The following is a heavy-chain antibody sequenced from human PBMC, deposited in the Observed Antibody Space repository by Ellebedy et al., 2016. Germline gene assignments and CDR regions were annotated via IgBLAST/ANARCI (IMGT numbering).Heavy chain of an antibody. V-gene: IGHV3-48*02. D-gene: IGHD4-17*01. CDR2: ISVGGPI. Sequence: GGSLRLXXAASGFIFRTYSMNWVRQAPGKGLEYISHISVGGPIYYADPVKGRFTISRDNAKNSLYLEMNSLRDEDTAVYFCARGRDYAFDYWGQGSLVTVSS. CDR3: ARGRDYAFDY. CDR1: GFIFRTYS. J-gene: IGHJ4*02.